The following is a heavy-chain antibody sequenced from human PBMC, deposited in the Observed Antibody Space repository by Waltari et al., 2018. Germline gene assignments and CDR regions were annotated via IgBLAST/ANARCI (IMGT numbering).Heavy chain of an antibody. CDR1: GGSLSTNYT. CDR3: GRIAFGDDGGYFQH. V-gene: IGHV4-39*01. Sequence: QLQLPESGPGLVKPSETLSLTCTVSGGSLSTNYTWGLIRQPPGKGLEWMGNMQYRGSTFYNPSLKSRVTISLDTSKNQFSLRLSSVGAADTAVYFCGRIAFGDDGGYFQHWGQGTLVTVSS. J-gene: IGHJ1*01. D-gene: IGHD4-17*01. CDR2: MQYRGST.